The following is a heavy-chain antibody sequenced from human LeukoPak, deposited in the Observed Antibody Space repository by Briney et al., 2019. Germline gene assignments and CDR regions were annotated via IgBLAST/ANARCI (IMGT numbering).Heavy chain of an antibody. J-gene: IGHJ4*02. D-gene: IGHD6-13*01. V-gene: IGHV3-23*01. CDR2: ISDSGGKT. CDR1: GFTFRNSA. Sequence: GGSLRLSCAASGFTFRNSAMSWVRQAPGKGPEWVSAISDSGGKTYYSGSVKGRFTISRDNSKNTLYLQMNSLRGDDTAVYYCAKDRLVHDSWGQGTLVTVSS. CDR3: AKDRLVHDS.